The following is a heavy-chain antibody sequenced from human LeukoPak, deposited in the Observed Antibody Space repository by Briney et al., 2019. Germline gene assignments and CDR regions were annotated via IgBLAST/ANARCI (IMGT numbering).Heavy chain of an antibody. D-gene: IGHD6-19*01. CDR1: GYTFTSYG. CDR3: VAVAGTLAGYFDY. V-gene: IGHV1-18*01. Sequence: ASVKVSCKASGYTFTSYGLSWVRQAPGQGLEWMGWVSGYNGNTKYAQKFQGRVTMTTDTSTSTAYMELRSLTSDDTAVYYCVAVAGTLAGYFDYWGQGTLVTVSS. CDR2: VSGYNGNT. J-gene: IGHJ4*02.